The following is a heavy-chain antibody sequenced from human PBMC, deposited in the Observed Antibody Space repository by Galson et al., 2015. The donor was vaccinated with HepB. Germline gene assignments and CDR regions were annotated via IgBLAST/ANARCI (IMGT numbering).Heavy chain of an antibody. CDR1: GGSFSGYY. CDR3: ASAHCGGDCYPPYYYYGMDV. Sequence: SETLSLTCAVYGGSFSGYYWSWIRQPPGKGLEWIGEINHSGSTNYNPSLKSRVTISVDTSKNQFSLKLSSVTAADTAVYYCASAHCGGDCYPPYYYYGMDVWGQGTTVTVSS. J-gene: IGHJ6*02. V-gene: IGHV4-34*01. D-gene: IGHD2-21*02. CDR2: INHSGST.